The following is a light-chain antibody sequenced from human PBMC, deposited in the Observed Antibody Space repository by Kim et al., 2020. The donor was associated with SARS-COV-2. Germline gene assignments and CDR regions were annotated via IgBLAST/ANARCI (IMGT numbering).Light chain of an antibody. J-gene: IGKJ3*01. CDR1: QGIGYY. CDR2: DTS. CDR3: QYGRS. Sequence: EIVLTQSPATLSLSPGERATLSCRASQGIGYYLAWYQQRPGQRPRLLIYDTSNRATGIPGRFSGIGSGTDFTLTISSLEPEDFAVYYCQYGRSFGPGTKVDIK. V-gene: IGKV3-11*01.